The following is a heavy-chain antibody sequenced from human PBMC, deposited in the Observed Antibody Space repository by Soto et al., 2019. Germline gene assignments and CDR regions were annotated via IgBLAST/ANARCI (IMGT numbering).Heavy chain of an antibody. CDR1: GFIFSDFY. CDR3: ARDAGDSDDMFGY. CDR2: ISSGGNYT. V-gene: IGHV3-11*06. D-gene: IGHD4-17*01. Sequence: PGGSLRLSCAASGFIFSDFYMSWIRQAPGKGLEWISYISSGGNYTDYAESVKGRFTISRDNTQNSLYLHMNSLRVEDTAVYYCARDAGDSDDMFGYWGQGTQVSVSS. J-gene: IGHJ4*02.